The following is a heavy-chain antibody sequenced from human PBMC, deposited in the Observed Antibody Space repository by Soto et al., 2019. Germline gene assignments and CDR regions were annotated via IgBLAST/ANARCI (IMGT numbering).Heavy chain of an antibody. CDR2: INWNSGKV. V-gene: IGHV3-9*01. J-gene: IGHJ4*02. D-gene: IGHD3-16*01. CDR3: AKAVCSDANCHFWALES. Sequence: EMQLVESGGGLVPPGRSLRLSCAGFGFKFEDYAMHWVRQVPGKGLEWVSYINWNSGKVKYADSVKGRFTISRDNAKNSLYRHMTSLKSADTALYYCAKAVCSDANCHFWALESWGQGTLVSVSS. CDR1: GFKFEDYA.